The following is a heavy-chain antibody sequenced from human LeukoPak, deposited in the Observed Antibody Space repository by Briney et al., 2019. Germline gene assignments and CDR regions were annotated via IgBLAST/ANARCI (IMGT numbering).Heavy chain of an antibody. J-gene: IGHJ5*02. CDR2: ISNGKT. CDR1: GFPFSSHA. V-gene: IGHV3-23*01. CDR3: VREAGYCAPVCVKTNWFDP. D-gene: IGHD2-15*01. Sequence: HPGGSLRLSCAASGFPFSSHAMSWVRQPPGEGLEWVAAISNGKTYYADSVRGRFAISRDDSTNTVYLHMNSQRDEDTALYHCVREAGYCAPVCVKTNWFDPWGQGTLVTVSS.